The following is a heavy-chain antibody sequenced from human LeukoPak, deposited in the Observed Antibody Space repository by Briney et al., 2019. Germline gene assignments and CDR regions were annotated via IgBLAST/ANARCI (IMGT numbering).Heavy chain of an antibody. CDR1: GGSFSGYY. V-gene: IGHV4-34*01. Sequence: PSETLSLTCAVYGGSFSGYYWSWIRQPPGKGLEWIGEMNHSGSTNYNPSLKSRVTISVDTSKNQFSLKLSSVTAADTAVYYCARGLGCSSTSCYHWFDPWGQGTLVTVSS. CDR2: MNHSGST. J-gene: IGHJ5*02. D-gene: IGHD2-2*01. CDR3: ARGLGCSSTSCYHWFDP.